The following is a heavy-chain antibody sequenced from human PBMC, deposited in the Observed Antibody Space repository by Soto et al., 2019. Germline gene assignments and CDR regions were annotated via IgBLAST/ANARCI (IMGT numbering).Heavy chain of an antibody. CDR2: ISYDGSNK. D-gene: IGHD3-3*01. Sequence: RLSCAASGFTFSSYAMHWVRQAPGKGLEWVAVISYDGSNKYYADSVKGRFTISRDNSKNTLYLQMNSLRAEDTAVYYCARDGITIFGVVNYFDYWGQGTLVTVSS. J-gene: IGHJ4*02. CDR1: GFTFSSYA. CDR3: ARDGITIFGVVNYFDY. V-gene: IGHV3-30-3*01.